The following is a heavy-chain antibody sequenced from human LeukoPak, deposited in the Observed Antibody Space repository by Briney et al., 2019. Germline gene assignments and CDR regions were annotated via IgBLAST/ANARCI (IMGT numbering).Heavy chain of an antibody. CDR3: ARSFKYRAGFDY. J-gene: IGHJ4*02. V-gene: IGHV1-69*05. CDR1: GGTFISYA. CDR2: IIPIFGTA. Sequence: ASVKVSCKASGGTFISYAISWVRQAPGQGLEWMGGIIPIFGTANYAQKFQGRVTITTDESTSTAYMELSSLRSEDTAVHYCARSFKYRAGFDYWGQGTLVTVSS. D-gene: IGHD2-2*01.